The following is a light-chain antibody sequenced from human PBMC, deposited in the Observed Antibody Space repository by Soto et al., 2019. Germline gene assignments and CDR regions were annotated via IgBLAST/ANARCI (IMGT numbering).Light chain of an antibody. CDR1: QSVSSSD. CDR3: QQYXSSRT. V-gene: IGKV3-20*01. J-gene: IGKJ1*01. Sequence: DIVLTQSAGTLSLSPGERATLSCMSSQSVSSSDLAWYQQKPGQAPRLLIYGASSRATGIPDRFSGSGSGTDFTLTISRLEPEDFAVYXCQQYXSSRTFXQGTKVDIK. CDR2: GAS.